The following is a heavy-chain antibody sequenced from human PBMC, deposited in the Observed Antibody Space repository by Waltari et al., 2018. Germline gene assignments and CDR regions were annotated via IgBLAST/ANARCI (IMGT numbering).Heavy chain of an antibody. V-gene: IGHV1-18*01. CDR1: GYTFTSYG. CDR3: ARGVSMGWELLLGPKYYFDY. Sequence: QVQLVQSGAEVKKPGASVKVSCKASGYTFTSYGISWVRQAPGQGLEWMGWISADNGNTNYEQKLQGRVTMTTDTSTSTAYMELRSLRSDDTAVYYCARGVSMGWELLLGPKYYFDYWGQGTLVTVSS. J-gene: IGHJ4*02. CDR2: ISADNGNT. D-gene: IGHD1-26*01.